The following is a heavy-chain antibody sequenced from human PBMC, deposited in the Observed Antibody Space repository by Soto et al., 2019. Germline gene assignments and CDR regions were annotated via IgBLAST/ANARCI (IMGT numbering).Heavy chain of an antibody. J-gene: IGHJ5*01. CDR3: ARELPYYESSDRPFDS. CDR2: TYYRSKWYN. V-gene: IGHV6-1*01. CDR1: GDSVSGNSAA. Sequence: PSQTLSLTCAISGDSVSGNSAAWNWIRQSPSRGLEWLGRTYYRSKWYNDYAVSVKSRITVTPDTSKNQFSLHLNSVTPEDTAVYYCARELPYYESSDRPFDSWGQGALVTVSS. D-gene: IGHD3-16*01.